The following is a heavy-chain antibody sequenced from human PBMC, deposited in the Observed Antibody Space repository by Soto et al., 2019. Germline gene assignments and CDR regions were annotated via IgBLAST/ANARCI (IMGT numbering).Heavy chain of an antibody. V-gene: IGHV3-53*04. CDR1: GFTVSSNY. D-gene: IGHD6-13*01. CDR2: IYSGGST. Sequence: EVQLVESGGGLVQPRGSLRLSCVASGFTVSSNYMSWVRQAPGKGLEWVSVIYSGGSTYYADSVKGRFTISRHNSKNTLYLQMNSLRAEDTAVYYCARAVAAADYYFDYWGQGTLVTVSS. J-gene: IGHJ4*02. CDR3: ARAVAAADYYFDY.